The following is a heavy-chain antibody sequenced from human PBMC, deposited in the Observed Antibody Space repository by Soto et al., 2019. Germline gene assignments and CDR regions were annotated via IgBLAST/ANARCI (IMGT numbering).Heavy chain of an antibody. V-gene: IGHV4-30-4*01. D-gene: IGHD5-18*01. CDR1: GGSISSGDYY. CDR2: IYDSGST. Sequence: QVQLQESGPGLVKPSQTLSLTCTVSGGSISSGDYYWSWIRQPPGKGLGWIGYIYDSGSTYYNPSLKSRVTLSVDTSKNQSSLKLSAVTAADTAVYYCARSRRYSYGYIDYWGQGTLVTVSS. J-gene: IGHJ4*02. CDR3: ARSRRYSYGYIDY.